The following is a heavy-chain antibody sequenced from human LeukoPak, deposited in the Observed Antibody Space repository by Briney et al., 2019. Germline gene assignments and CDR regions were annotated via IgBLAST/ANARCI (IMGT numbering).Heavy chain of an antibody. CDR1: GGSFSGYY. D-gene: IGHD5-24*01. V-gene: IGHV4-34*01. CDR3: AREGLDSYNSQNDAFDI. Sequence: SETLSLTCAVYGGSFSGYYWSWIRQPPGKGLEWIGEINHSGSTNYNPSLKSRVTISVDTSKNQFSLKLSSVTAADTAVYYCAREGLDSYNSQNDAFDIWGQGTMVTVSS. J-gene: IGHJ3*02. CDR2: INHSGST.